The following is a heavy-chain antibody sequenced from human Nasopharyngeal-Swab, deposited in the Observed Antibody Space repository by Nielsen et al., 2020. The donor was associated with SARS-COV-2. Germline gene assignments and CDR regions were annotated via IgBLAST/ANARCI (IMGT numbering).Heavy chain of an antibody. V-gene: IGHV3-23*01. J-gene: IGHJ4*02. CDR3: ARGLDIVATIDY. Sequence: GESLKISCVASGSSFRTYGMSWVRQAPGKGLEWVAAISGSGDISGSGGSTYYADSVKGRFTISRDNSKNTLSLQMSSLRRDDTAVYYCARGLDIVATIDYWGQGTLVTVSS. D-gene: IGHD5-12*01. CDR2: ISGSGDISGSGGST. CDR1: GSSFRTYG.